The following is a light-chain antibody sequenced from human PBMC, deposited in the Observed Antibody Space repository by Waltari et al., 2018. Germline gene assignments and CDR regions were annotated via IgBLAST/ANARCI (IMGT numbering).Light chain of an antibody. CDR3: CSYASSSGYV. V-gene: IGLV2-23*01. CDR1: SSDVGNYNV. J-gene: IGLJ1*01. Sequence: QSPLTQPASVSGSPGQSITIPCPATSSDVGNYNVVSWYQHHPGKAPKLMIYEGNKRPAGVSDRFSGSKSGNRASLTISGLQAEDEADYYCCSYASSSGYVFGTGTEVTVL. CDR2: EGN.